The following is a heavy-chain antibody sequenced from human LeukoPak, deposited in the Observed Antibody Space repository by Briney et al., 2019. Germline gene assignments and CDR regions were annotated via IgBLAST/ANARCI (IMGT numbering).Heavy chain of an antibody. V-gene: IGHV4-59*01. CDR1: GGXISNYY. D-gene: IGHD2-2*01. CDR2: IYYTGST. Sequence: SETLSLTCTVSGGXISNYYCTWIRQPPGKGLEWIGYIYYTGSTNHNPSLKSRVTLSVDTSKNQFSLKLSSVTAADTAVNYCAARYCTSSSCHSNFDYWGQGTLVTVSS. CDR3: AARYCTSSSCHSNFDY. J-gene: IGHJ4*02.